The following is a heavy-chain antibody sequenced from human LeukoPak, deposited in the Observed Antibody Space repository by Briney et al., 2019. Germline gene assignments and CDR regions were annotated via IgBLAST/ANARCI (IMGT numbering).Heavy chain of an antibody. CDR3: ARSWFDP. CDR1: GFTVSSDY. Sequence: GGSLRLSCAASGFTVSSDYMSWVRHAPRKGLEWVSVIYSGGSTYYADSVKGRFTISRDKPKNTVYLQMNSLRFEDTAMYYCARSWFDPWGQGTLVTVSS. V-gene: IGHV3-53*05. CDR2: IYSGGST. J-gene: IGHJ5*02.